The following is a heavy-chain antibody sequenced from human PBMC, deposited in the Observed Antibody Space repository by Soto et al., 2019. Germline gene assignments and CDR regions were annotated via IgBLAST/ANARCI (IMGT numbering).Heavy chain of an antibody. Sequence: GGSLRLSCAASGFTFRSFTMNWVRQAPGKGLEWVSTISSNSAYIYYTDALRGRFTISRDNAKNSLHLQMNSLRAEDTAVYYCTRGASRDSRARGWFDPWGPGTLLTVSS. D-gene: IGHD3-10*01. CDR2: ISSNSAYI. CDR1: GFTFRSFT. CDR3: TRGASRDSRARGWFDP. V-gene: IGHV3-21*01. J-gene: IGHJ5*02.